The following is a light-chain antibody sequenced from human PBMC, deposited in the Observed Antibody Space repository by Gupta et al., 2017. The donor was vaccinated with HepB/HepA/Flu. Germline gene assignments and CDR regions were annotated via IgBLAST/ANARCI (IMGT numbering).Light chain of an antibody. Sequence: QSVLTQPPSVSAAPGQKVAITCSGSSSNIGNNYISWFHQDPGTAPKLLIYQSDKRHSGIPARFSGSKSGTSATVGITGLQTGDEADYYCATWDSSMNVWVFGGGTKLTVL. V-gene: IGLV1-51*01. J-gene: IGLJ3*02. CDR2: QSD. CDR3: ATWDSSMNVWV. CDR1: SSNIGNNY.